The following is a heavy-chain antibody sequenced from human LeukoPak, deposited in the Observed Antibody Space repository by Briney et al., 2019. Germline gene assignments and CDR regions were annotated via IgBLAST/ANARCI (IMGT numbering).Heavy chain of an antibody. CDR2: ITSKAYGGTT. CDR1: GFNFEDYA. CDR3: TREVERGGSYWGGDS. Sequence: PGGSLRLSCATPGFNFEDYAMNWVRQAPGEGLEWLGLITSKAYGGTTDLAASVKGRFSISRDESKPIAYLQMNSLKVEDTGVYYCTREVERGGSYWGGDSWGQGTLVTVSS. V-gene: IGHV3-49*04. J-gene: IGHJ4*02. D-gene: IGHD1-26*01.